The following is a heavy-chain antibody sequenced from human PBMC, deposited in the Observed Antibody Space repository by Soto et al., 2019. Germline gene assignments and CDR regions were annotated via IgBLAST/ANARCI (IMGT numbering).Heavy chain of an antibody. CDR1: GFTFSSYG. V-gene: IGHV3-33*01. CDR2: IWFDGSDK. Sequence: QVQLVESGGGVVQPGRSLRLSCAASGFTFSSYGMHWVRQAPGKGLEWVALIWFDGSDKYYTDSVKGRFTISRDNSKSTLYLQMNSRRAEATAVYYCARLYCSSTSCYSVGAFDLRGKGTMVTVSS. D-gene: IGHD2-2*01. CDR3: ARLYCSSTSCYSVGAFDL. J-gene: IGHJ3*01.